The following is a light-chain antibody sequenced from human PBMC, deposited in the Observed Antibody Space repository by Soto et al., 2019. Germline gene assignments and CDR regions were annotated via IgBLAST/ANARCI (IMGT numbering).Light chain of an antibody. CDR3: QHYNSYSEA. V-gene: IGKV1-5*03. Sequence: DIRMTQSRSTLSGSVGDRFTITCGASQTISSWLAWYQQKPGKAPKLLIYKASTLKSGVPSRFSGSGSGTEFTLTISSLQPDDFATYYCQHYNSYSEAFGQGTKVDIK. CDR2: KAS. J-gene: IGKJ1*01. CDR1: QTISSW.